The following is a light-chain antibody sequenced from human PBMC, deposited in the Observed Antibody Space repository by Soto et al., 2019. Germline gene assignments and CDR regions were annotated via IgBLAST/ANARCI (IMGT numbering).Light chain of an antibody. CDR3: SSYTNINTRACV. Sequence: QSALAQPASVSGSPGQSITISCTGTSGDIGSYDRVSWYQQHPGKAPKVIIYEVTDRPSGVSNRLSGSKSGNTASLTISALQAEDEAEYYCSSYTNINTRACVFGTGTKVTVL. J-gene: IGLJ1*01. CDR1: SGDIGSYDR. CDR2: EVT. V-gene: IGLV2-14*01.